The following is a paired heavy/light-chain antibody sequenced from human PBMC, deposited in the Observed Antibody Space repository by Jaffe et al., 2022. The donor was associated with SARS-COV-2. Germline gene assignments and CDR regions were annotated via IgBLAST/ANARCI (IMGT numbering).Heavy chain of an antibody. J-gene: IGHJ6*02. CDR2: IYYSGST. CDR1: GGSISSGGYY. CDR3: ARDIVVLPGVRIGLGMDV. Sequence: QVQLQESGPGLVKPSQTLSLTCTVSGGSISSGGYYWSWIRQHPGKGLEWIGYIYYSGSTYYNPSLKSRVTISVDTSKNQFSLKLNSVTAADTAVYYCARDIVVLPGVRIGLGMDVWGQGTTVTVSS. V-gene: IGHV4-31*03. D-gene: IGHD2-2*01.
Light chain of an antibody. CDR3: QQSYSTPWT. V-gene: IGKV1-39*01. CDR2: AAS. CDR1: QSISSY. Sequence: DIQMTQSPSSLSASVGDRVTITCRASQSISSYLNWYQQKPGKAPKLLIYAASSLQSGGPSRFGGSGSGTDFSLTISSLQPEDFATYYCQQSYSTPWTFGQGTKVEIK. J-gene: IGKJ1*01.